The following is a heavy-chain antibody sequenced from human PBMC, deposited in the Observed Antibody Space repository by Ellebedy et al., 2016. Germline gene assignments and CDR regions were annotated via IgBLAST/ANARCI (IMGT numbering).Heavy chain of an antibody. CDR3: VRALYCGGDCALNWFNP. D-gene: IGHD2-21*01. Sequence: ASVKVSXXASGYTFTSYGISWVRQAPGQGLEWMGWISAYNGNTNYAQKLQGRVTMTTDTSTSTAYMELRSLRSDDTAVYYCVRALYCGGDCALNWFNPWGQGTLVTVSS. CDR2: ISAYNGNT. V-gene: IGHV1-18*01. J-gene: IGHJ5*02. CDR1: GYTFTSYG.